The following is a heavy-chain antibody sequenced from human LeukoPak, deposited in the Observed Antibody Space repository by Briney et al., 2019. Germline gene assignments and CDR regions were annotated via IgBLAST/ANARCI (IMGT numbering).Heavy chain of an antibody. Sequence: PGRSLRLSCAASGFTFSSYAMHWVRQAPGKGLEWVAVISYDGSKKYYADSVKGRFTISRDNSKNTLYLQMNSLRAVDTAVYYCARGKYSSSWYDVYDYWGQGTLVTVSS. CDR3: ARGKYSSSWYDVYDY. CDR1: GFTFSSYA. V-gene: IGHV3-30*04. CDR2: ISYDGSKK. D-gene: IGHD6-13*01. J-gene: IGHJ4*02.